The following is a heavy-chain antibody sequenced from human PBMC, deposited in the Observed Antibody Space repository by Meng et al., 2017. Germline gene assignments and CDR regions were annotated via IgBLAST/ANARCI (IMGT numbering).Heavy chain of an antibody. CDR2: TYYRSKWYN. CDR3: ASGWSMLQT. Sequence: QLQQSAPGLMKPSQTLSLTSAISGDTVSSDSAAWNWIRQSPSRGLEWLGRTYYRSKWYNDFAVSVKSRIIINPDTSKNHFSLQLNSVTPEDTAVYYCASGWSMLQTWGQGTLVTVSS. J-gene: IGHJ4*02. CDR1: GDTVSSDSAA. D-gene: IGHD2-8*01. V-gene: IGHV6-1*01.